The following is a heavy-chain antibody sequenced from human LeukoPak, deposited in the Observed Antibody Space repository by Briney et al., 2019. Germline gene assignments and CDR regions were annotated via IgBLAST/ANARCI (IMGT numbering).Heavy chain of an antibody. D-gene: IGHD1-26*01. CDR1: GFTFSSYS. V-gene: IGHV3-48*04. J-gene: IGHJ4*02. CDR2: ISSSSSTI. CDR3: ARVGDSGGLRFDY. Sequence: WGSLRLSCAASGFTFSSYSMNWVRQAPGKGLEWVSYISSSSSTIYYADSVKGRFTISRDNAKNSLYLQMNSLRADDTAVYYCARVGDSGGLRFDYWGQGTLVAVSS.